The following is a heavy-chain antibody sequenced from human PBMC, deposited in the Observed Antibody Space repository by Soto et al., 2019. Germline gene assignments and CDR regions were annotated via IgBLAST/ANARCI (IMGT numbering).Heavy chain of an antibody. D-gene: IGHD3-3*01. V-gene: IGHV1-8*01. CDR3: ARTDRITIFGVVIIPYNWFDP. CDR1: GYTFTSYD. CDR2: MNPNSGNT. Sequence: QVQLVQSGAEVKKPGASVKVSCKASGYTFTSYDINWVRQATGQGLEWMGWMNPNSGNTGYAQKFQGRVTMTRNTSISTAYMELSSLRSEDTAAYYCARTDRITIFGVVIIPYNWFDPWGQGTLVTVSS. J-gene: IGHJ5*02.